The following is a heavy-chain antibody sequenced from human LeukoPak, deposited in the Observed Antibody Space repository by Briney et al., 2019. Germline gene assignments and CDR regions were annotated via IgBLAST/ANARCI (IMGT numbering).Heavy chain of an antibody. Sequence: ASVKVSCKASGYTFTNYDINWVRQATGQGLEWMGWMNPNSGNTGYAQQFQGRVTMTRDTSTSTVYMELSSLRSEDTAVYYCARSSGRSPNPDYMDVWGKGPTVTISS. CDR2: MNPNSGNT. V-gene: IGHV1-8*01. D-gene: IGHD1-26*01. J-gene: IGHJ6*03. CDR3: ARSSGRSPNPDYMDV. CDR1: GYTFTNYD.